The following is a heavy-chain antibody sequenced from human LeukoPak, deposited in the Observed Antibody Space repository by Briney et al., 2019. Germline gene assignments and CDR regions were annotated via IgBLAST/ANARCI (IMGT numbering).Heavy chain of an antibody. Sequence: GASVKVSCKVSGYTLTELSMHWVRQAPGQGLEWMGWVSAYNGNTNYAQKLQGRVTMTTDTSTSTAYMELRSLRSDDTAVYYCARDLGYCSGGSCFGRPESYGMDVWGQGTTVTVSS. CDR3: ARDLGYCSGGSCFGRPESYGMDV. V-gene: IGHV1-18*01. D-gene: IGHD2-15*01. J-gene: IGHJ6*02. CDR2: VSAYNGNT. CDR1: GYTLTELS.